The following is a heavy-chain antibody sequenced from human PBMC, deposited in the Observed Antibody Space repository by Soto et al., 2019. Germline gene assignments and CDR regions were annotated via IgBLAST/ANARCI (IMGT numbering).Heavy chain of an antibody. D-gene: IGHD6-25*01. CDR2: GSYSGTT. V-gene: IGHV4-61*03. Sequence: PSETLSLTCTDSGVSVSSGSFYWAWIRQPPGKGLEWIGFGSYSGTTNYKPSLKSRVTISVDTSRSHISLKVSSLTAADTAVYYGARGAAVNNYDHWGPGP. CDR1: GVSVSSGSFY. CDR3: ARGAAVNNYDH. J-gene: IGHJ4*02.